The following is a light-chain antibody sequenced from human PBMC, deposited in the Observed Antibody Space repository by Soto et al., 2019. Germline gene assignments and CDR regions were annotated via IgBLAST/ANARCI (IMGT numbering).Light chain of an antibody. CDR3: QQRDSYPWT. CDR1: RDIGTY. CDR2: AAS. J-gene: IGKJ1*01. V-gene: IGKV1-9*01. Sequence: DIQLTQSPSFLSASVGDRVTITCRASRDIGTYLAWYQQKPGKAPKLLISAASTLQSGVPSRFSGSGFGTEFTLTLSSLQPEDLATYSCQQRDSYPWTFGQGTKVDTK.